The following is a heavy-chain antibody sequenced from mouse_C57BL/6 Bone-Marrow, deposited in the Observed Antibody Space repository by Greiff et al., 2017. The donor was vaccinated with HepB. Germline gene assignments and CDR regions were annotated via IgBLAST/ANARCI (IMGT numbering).Heavy chain of an antibody. D-gene: IGHD1-1*01. J-gene: IGHJ3*01. V-gene: IGHV5-17*01. Sequence: DVKLVESGGGLVKPGGSLKLSCAASGFTFSDYGMHWVRQAPEKGLEWVAYISSGSSTIYYADTVKGRFTISRDNAKNTLFLQMTSLRSEDTAMYYCARNLYYGSSQFAYWGQGTLVTVSA. CDR2: ISSGSSTI. CDR1: GFTFSDYG. CDR3: ARNLYYGSSQFAY.